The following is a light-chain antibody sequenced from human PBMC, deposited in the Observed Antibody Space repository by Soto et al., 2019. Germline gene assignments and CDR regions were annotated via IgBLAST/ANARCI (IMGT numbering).Light chain of an antibody. V-gene: IGKV1-27*01. Sequence: PMTQSPSSLSASVGDRVTITCRASQGISNYLAWYQQKPGGAPKLLIYEASTLQSGVPSRFSGSGSGADFTLTISSLQPEDVAIYYCQKYNDAPRTFGQGTRVEMK. CDR1: QGISNY. CDR2: EAS. CDR3: QKYNDAPRT. J-gene: IGKJ1*01.